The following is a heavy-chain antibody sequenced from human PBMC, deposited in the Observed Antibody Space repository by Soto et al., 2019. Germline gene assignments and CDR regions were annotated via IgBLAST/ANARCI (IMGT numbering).Heavy chain of an antibody. CDR1: GFTFSSYA. J-gene: IGHJ5*02. CDR2: ISGSGGST. V-gene: IGHV3-23*01. Sequence: LRLSCAASGFTFSSYAMSWVRQAPGKGLEWVSAISGSGGSTYYADSVKGRFTISRDNSKNTLYLQMNSLRAEDTAVYYCAKDYYGSGDGWFDPWGQGTLVTVSS. CDR3: AKDYYGSGDGWFDP. D-gene: IGHD3-10*01.